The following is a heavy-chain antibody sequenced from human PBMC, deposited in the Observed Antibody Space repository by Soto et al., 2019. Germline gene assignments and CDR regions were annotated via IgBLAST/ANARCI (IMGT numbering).Heavy chain of an antibody. CDR1: GYTFTGYY. V-gene: IGHV1-2*04. J-gene: IGHJ6*02. CDR2: INPNSGGT. CDR3: AKPRSSYYQYGMDV. Sequence: GASVKVSCKASGYTFTGYYMHWVRQAPGQGLEWMGWINPNSGGTNYAQKFQGWVAMTRDTSISTAYMELSRLRSDDTAVYYCAKPRSSYYQYGMDVWGQGTTVTVSS.